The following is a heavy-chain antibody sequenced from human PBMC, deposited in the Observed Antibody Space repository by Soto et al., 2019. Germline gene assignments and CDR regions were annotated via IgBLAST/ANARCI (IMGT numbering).Heavy chain of an antibody. CDR1: GYTFTGYY. V-gene: IGHV1-2*04. Sequence: ASVKASCKASGYTFTGYYMHWVRQAPGQGLEWMGWINPNSGGTNYAQKFQGWVTMTRDTSISTAYMELSRLRSDDPAVYYCARGVVPAAIFQVGSEGSWFDPWGQGTLVTVSS. CDR2: INPNSGGT. D-gene: IGHD2-2*01. CDR3: ARGVVPAAIFQVGSEGSWFDP. J-gene: IGHJ5*02.